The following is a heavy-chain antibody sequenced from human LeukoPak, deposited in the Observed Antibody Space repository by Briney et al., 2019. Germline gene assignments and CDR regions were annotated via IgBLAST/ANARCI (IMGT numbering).Heavy chain of an antibody. V-gene: IGHV3-30-3*01. Sequence: PGGSLRLSCAASGFTFSSYAMHWVRQAPGKGLEWVAVISYDGSNKYYADSVKGRFTISRDNSKNTLYLQMNSLRAEDTAVYYCARDRAARPVPLFYYWGQGTLVTVSS. J-gene: IGHJ4*02. CDR2: ISYDGSNK. CDR1: GFTFSSYA. CDR3: ARDRAARPVPLFYY. D-gene: IGHD6-6*01.